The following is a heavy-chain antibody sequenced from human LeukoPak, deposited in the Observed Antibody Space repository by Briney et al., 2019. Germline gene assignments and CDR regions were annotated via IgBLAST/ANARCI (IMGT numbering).Heavy chain of an antibody. CDR2: ISYDGSNK. D-gene: IGHD2-2*01. Sequence: PGGSLRLSCAASGFTFSSYAMHWVRQAPGKGLEWVAVISYDGSNKYYADSVKGRFTISRDNSKNTLYLQMNSLRAEDTAVYYCARAYCSSTTCPLDAEYFHHWGRGTLVTVSS. CDR1: GFTFSSYA. CDR3: ARAYCSSTTCPLDAEYFHH. V-gene: IGHV3-30-3*01. J-gene: IGHJ1*01.